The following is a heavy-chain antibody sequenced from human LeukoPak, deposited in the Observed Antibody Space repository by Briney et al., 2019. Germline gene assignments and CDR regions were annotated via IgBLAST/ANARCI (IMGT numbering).Heavy chain of an antibody. CDR3: ARGPPLDGARGVRKRRDWYYGMDV. D-gene: IGHD3-10*01. CDR1: GGSFSGYY. V-gene: IGHV4-34*01. CDR2: INHSGST. J-gene: IGHJ6*02. Sequence: PSETLSLTCAVYGGSFSGYYWSWIRQPPGKGLEWIGEINHSGSTNYNPSLKSRVTISVDTSKNQFSLKLSSVTAADTAVYYCARGPPLDGARGVRKRRDWYYGMDVWGQGTAVTVSS.